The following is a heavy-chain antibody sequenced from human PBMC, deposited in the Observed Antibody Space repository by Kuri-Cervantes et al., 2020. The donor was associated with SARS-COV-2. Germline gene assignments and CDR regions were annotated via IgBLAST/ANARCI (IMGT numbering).Heavy chain of an antibody. V-gene: IGHV4-39*01. CDR2: IYYSGST. J-gene: IGHJ6*03. Sequence: SETLSLTCTVSGGSISSSSYYWGWIRQPPGKGLEWIGSIYYSGSTYYNPSLKSRVTISVDTSKNQFSLKLSSVTAADTAVYYCARSGSYPYYYYYYMDVWGEGTTVTVSS. D-gene: IGHD1-26*01. CDR1: GGSISSSSYY. CDR3: ARSGSYPYYYYYYMDV.